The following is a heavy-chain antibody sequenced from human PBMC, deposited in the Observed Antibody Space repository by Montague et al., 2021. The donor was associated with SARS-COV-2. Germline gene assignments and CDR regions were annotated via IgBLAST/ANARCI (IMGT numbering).Heavy chain of an antibody. Sequence: SETLSLTCTVSGYSISSGYYCGWGRQPPGKGVVWFRRIYYSRSTYYNTXXMSRVVILADTTKNQFSLLLSSATAAATAAYYWAGDCYDYGSVSYQRWFDSWGQGTLVTVSS. D-gene: IGHD3-10*01. J-gene: IGHJ5*01. CDR1: GYSISSGYY. CDR2: IYYSRST. V-gene: IGHV4-38-2*02. CDR3: AGDCYDYGSVSYQRWFDS.